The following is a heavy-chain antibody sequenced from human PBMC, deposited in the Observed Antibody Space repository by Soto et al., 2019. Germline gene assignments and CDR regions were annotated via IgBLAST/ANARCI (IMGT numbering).Heavy chain of an antibody. CDR1: GNSISGTTSF. CDR3: TRRVRSTGLLDY. Sequence: SETLSLTCTVSGNSISGTTSFWAWIRQPPGKNLEWIGSVYYTGSTYYNSSLKSRVSISIDTSKNQFSLSLNSVTAADTAVYYCTRRVRSTGLLDYWGQGALVTVSS. D-gene: IGHD4-4*01. CDR2: VYYTGST. V-gene: IGHV4-39*01. J-gene: IGHJ4*02.